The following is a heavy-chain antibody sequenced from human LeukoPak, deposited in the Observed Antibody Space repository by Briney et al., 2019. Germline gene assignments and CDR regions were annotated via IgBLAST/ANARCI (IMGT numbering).Heavy chain of an antibody. CDR1: GGSISSYY. Sequence: SETLSLTCTVSGGSISSYYWSWIRQPPGKGLEWIGYIYYSGSTNYNPSLKSRVTISVDTSKNQFSLKLSSVTAADTAVYYCATLAENWFDPWGQGTLSPSPQ. CDR2: IYYSGST. CDR3: ATLAENWFDP. J-gene: IGHJ5*02. V-gene: IGHV4-59*01.